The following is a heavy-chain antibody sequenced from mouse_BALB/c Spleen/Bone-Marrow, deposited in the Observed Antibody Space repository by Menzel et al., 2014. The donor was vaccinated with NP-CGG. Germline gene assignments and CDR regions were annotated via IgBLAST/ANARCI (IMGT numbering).Heavy chain of an antibody. J-gene: IGHJ4*01. CDR1: GYAFTDRW. CDR3: ARGGDDFSLDY. CDR2: IDTSASYT. D-gene: IGHD2-4*01. V-gene: IGHV1-69*01. Sequence: QVQLKESGTELVMPGASVKMSCKASGYAFTDRWIHWVKQRPGQGLEWIGAIDTSASYTNYNQKFKGKATLTVDESSSTAYMHLSSLTSDDSAVYYCARGGDDFSLDYWGQRTSVTVSS.